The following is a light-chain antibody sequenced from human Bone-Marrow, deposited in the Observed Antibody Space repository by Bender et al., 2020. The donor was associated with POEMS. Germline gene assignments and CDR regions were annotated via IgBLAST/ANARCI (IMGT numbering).Light chain of an antibody. CDR1: SRDAGGYNF. V-gene: IGLV2-11*01. CDR2: DVN. CDR3: CSYAGTYTSVV. Sequence: QSALTQPRSVSGSPGQSVTISCTGPSRDAGGYNFISWYQQPPGKAPRVIIYDVNNRPSGVPDRFSGSQSGTTASLTISDLQADDEGDYYCCSYAGTYTSVVFGGGTKLTVL. J-gene: IGLJ2*01.